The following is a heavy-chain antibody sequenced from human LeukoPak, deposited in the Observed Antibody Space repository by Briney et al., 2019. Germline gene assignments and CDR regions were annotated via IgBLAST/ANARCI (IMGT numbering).Heavy chain of an antibody. CDR1: GGTFSSYA. CDR2: IIPIFGTA. D-gene: IGHD3-22*01. J-gene: IGHJ4*02. V-gene: IGHV1-69*13. CDR3: ARSYYDSSGYYYLGDFDY. Sequence: SVKVSCKASGGTFSSYAISWVRQAPGQGLEWMGGIIPIFGTANYAQKFQGRVTITADESTSTAYMELSSLRSEDTAVYYCARSYYDSSGYYYLGDFDYWGQGTLVTVSS.